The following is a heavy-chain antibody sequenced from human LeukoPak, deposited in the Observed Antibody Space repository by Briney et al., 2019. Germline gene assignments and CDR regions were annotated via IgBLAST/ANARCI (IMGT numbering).Heavy chain of an antibody. CDR1: GGTMSGGNYY. CDR2: IHYAGST. CDR3: ARALGSSWYWVDP. V-gene: IGHV4-30-4*01. D-gene: IGHD6-13*01. Sequence: KASETLSLTCTVSGGTMSGGNYYWSWIRQSPGKGLEWIGYIHYAGSTYYNPSLKSRIIISVDRPKNQFSLKLASVTAADTAVYYCARALGSSWYWVDPWGRGTLITVSS. J-gene: IGHJ5*02.